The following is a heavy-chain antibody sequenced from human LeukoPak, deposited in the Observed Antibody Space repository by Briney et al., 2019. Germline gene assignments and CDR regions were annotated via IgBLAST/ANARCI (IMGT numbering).Heavy chain of an antibody. CDR1: GFTFSSYA. J-gene: IGHJ5*02. CDR2: ISGSGGST. V-gene: IGHV3-23*01. Sequence: GGSLRPSCAASGFTFSSYAMSWVRQAPGKGLEWVSAISGSGGSTYYADSVKGRFTISRDNSKNTLYLQMNSLRAEDTAVYYCAKDSLYSSSWYNWFDPWGQGTLVTVSS. CDR3: AKDSLYSSSWYNWFDP. D-gene: IGHD6-13*01.